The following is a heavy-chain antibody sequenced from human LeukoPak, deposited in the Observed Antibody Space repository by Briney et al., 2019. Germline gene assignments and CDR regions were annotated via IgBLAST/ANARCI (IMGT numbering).Heavy chain of an antibody. Sequence: PGGSLRLSCVASGFTFSSYEMNWVRQAPGKGLEWVSYISRSGGPLYYADSVKGRFTISRDNAKNSLYLQMNSLKAEDTALYYCAREVALAGYTSGWDYFDYWGQGTLVTVSS. CDR1: GFTFSSYE. V-gene: IGHV3-48*03. CDR2: ISRSGGPL. CDR3: AREVALAGYTSGWDYFDY. J-gene: IGHJ4*02. D-gene: IGHD6-19*01.